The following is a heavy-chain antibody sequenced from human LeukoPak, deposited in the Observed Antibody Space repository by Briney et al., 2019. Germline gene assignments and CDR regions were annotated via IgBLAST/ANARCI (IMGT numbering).Heavy chain of an antibody. D-gene: IGHD2-8*01. CDR3: AKEGHYCTIGVCPFDF. Sequence: GGSLRLSCAASGFTFDTYVMNWVRQAPGKGLEWVSSIKRDGVSTYYADSVKGRFTISRGISKNTLYLQVNSLRADDTAAYYCAKEGHYCTIGVCPFDFWGQGTQVTVSS. CDR1: GFTFDTYV. CDR2: IKRDGVST. J-gene: IGHJ4*02. V-gene: IGHV3-23*01.